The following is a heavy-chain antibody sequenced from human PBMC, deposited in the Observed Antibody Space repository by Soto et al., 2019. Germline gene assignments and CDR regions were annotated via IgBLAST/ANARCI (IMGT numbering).Heavy chain of an antibody. CDR2: ISGSGDYT. V-gene: IGHV3-23*01. Sequence: EVQLLESGGGLVQPGGSLRLSCAASGFTFSIYAMSWVRQAPGKGLEWVSAISGSGDYTYYADSVKGRFAISRDNSKNTLYLQMNSLRAEDTAVHYCAKVLKAVAGTYDYWGQGTLVTVSS. CDR3: AKVLKAVAGTYDY. D-gene: IGHD6-19*01. J-gene: IGHJ4*02. CDR1: GFTFSIYA.